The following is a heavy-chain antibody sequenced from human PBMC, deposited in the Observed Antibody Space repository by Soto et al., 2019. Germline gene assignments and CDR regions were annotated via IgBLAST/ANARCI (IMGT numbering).Heavy chain of an antibody. CDR2: MNAKSGDT. CDR1: GYTFSDFD. J-gene: IGHJ6*02. Sequence: GASVKVSCKASGYTFSDFDINWLRQASGQGPEWMGWMNAKSGDTFFAQRSQGKFNMTWDTSLSTAYMEVGSLTSDDTAMYYCARGNPFNYAGFDVWGQGTTVTVYS. CDR3: ARGNPFNYAGFDV. D-gene: IGHD3-16*01. V-gene: IGHV1-8*01.